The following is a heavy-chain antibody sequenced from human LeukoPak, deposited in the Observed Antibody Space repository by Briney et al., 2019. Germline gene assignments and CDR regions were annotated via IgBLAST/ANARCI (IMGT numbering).Heavy chain of an antibody. CDR2: IRSKAYGGTT. CDR3: TSLPYDSSGYYFDY. Sequence: PGGSLRLSCTASGFTFGDYAMSWFRQAPGKGLEWVGFIRSKAYGGTTEYAASVKGRFTISRDDSKSIAYLQMNSLKTEDTAVYYCTSLPYDSSGYYFDYWGQGTLVTVSS. V-gene: IGHV3-49*03. D-gene: IGHD3-22*01. J-gene: IGHJ4*02. CDR1: GFTFGDYA.